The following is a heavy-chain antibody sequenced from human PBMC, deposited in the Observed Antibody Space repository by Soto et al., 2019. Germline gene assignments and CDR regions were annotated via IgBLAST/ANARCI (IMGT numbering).Heavy chain of an antibody. CDR3: ARDRGTVVKNAFDS. V-gene: IGHV6-1*01. CDR1: GDSVSSNSAA. J-gene: IGHJ3*02. Sequence: SQTLSLTCAISGDSVSSNSAAWNWIRQSPSRGLEWLGKTYYRSKWYNDYAVSVKSRITINPDTSKNQFSLQLNSVTPEDTDVYYCARDRGTVVKNAFDSWGQGTMVTVSS. D-gene: IGHD2-15*01. CDR2: TYYRSKWYN.